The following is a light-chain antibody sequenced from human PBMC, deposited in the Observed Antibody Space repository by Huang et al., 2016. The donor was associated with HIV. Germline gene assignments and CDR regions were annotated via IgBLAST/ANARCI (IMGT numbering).Light chain of an antibody. CDR3: QQRSNWPYT. Sequence: EVVLTQSPVTLSLSPGEVATLSCMASQSVSSYLAWYQQKPGKAPRLRIYDTSKRATDIPARFSGSGSGTDFTLTITSLEPEDFAVYYCQQRSNWPYTFGQGTKLDIK. J-gene: IGKJ2*01. CDR2: DTS. V-gene: IGKV3-11*01. CDR1: QSVSSY.